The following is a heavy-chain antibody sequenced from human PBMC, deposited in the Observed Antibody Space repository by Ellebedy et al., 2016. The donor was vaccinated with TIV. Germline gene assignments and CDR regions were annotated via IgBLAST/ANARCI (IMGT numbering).Heavy chain of an antibody. CDR3: ARGDCGGDCRTPDY. CDR1: GFTFSSYW. D-gene: IGHD2-21*02. CDR2: INSDGSST. V-gene: IGHV3-74*01. J-gene: IGHJ4*02. Sequence: GESLKISCAASGFTFSSYWLHWVRQAPGKGLVWVSRINSDGSSTSYADSVKGRFTISRDNAKNRLYLQMNSLRAEDTAVYYCARGDCGGDCRTPDYWGKGTLVTVSS.